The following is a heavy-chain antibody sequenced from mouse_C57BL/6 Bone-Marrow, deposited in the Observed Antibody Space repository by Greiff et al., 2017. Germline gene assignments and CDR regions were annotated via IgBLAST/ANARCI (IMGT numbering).Heavy chain of an antibody. CDR2: IYLGNGYT. J-gene: IGHJ2*01. D-gene: IGHD2-1*01. V-gene: IGHV1-58*01. Sequence: EVQLQQSGAELVRPGSSVKMSCKTSGYTFTSYGINWVKQRPGQGLEWIGYIYLGNGYTEYNEKFKGKATLTSDTSSSTAYMQLSSLTSEDSAIYFCARERIGNYDYWGQGTTLTVSS. CDR3: ARERIGNYDY. CDR1: GYTFTSYG.